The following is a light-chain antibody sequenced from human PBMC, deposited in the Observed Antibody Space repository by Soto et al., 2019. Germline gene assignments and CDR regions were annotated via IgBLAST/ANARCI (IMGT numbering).Light chain of an antibody. CDR1: QSVSSY. V-gene: IGKV3-11*01. CDR2: DAS. Sequence: LTQSPATLSLSPGEIATLSCRASQSVSSYLAWYQQKPGQAPRLLIYDASNRATGIPARFSGSGSGTDFTLTISSLEPEDFAVYYCQQRSNWPPTFGQGTRLEIK. J-gene: IGKJ5*01. CDR3: QQRSNWPPT.